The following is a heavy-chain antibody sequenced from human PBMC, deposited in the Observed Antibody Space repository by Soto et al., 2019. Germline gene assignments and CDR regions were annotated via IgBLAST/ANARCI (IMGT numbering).Heavy chain of an antibody. V-gene: IGHV1-69*12. Sequence: QVQLVQSGAEVKKPGSSVKVSCKASGGTFSSYAISWVRQAPGQGLEWMGGIIPIFGTANYAQKFQGRVTITEDESTSTAYMELSSLSSEDTAVYYCARGWGTTGTTGYNWFDPWGQGTLVTVSS. CDR2: IIPIFGTA. J-gene: IGHJ5*02. D-gene: IGHD1-1*01. CDR3: ARGWGTTGTTGYNWFDP. CDR1: GGTFSSYA.